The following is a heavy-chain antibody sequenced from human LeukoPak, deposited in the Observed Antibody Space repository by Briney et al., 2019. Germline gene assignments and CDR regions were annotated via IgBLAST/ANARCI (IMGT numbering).Heavy chain of an antibody. CDR3: VKSGGYATAIRYFDL. J-gene: IGHJ2*01. D-gene: IGHD2-21*02. CDR2: ISWNSGDI. Sequence: PGGSLGLSCAASGFSFGGYALHWVRQAPGKGLKGVASISWNSGDIVHADSVKGRFTISRDNAKNSLYLQMDSLRTEDTALYYCVKSGGYATAIRYFDLWGRGTLVTVSS. CDR1: GFSFGGYA. V-gene: IGHV3-9*01.